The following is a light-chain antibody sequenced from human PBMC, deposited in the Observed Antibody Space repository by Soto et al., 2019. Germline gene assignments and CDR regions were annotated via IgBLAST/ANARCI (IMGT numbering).Light chain of an antibody. J-gene: IGKJ4*01. CDR3: QQRTNWLT. CDR1: QSVSDY. V-gene: IGKV3-11*01. Sequence: EIVLTQSPATLSLAPGERATLSCRASQSVSDYIAWYQQKPGQAPRLLIYDSSNRATCVPARFSGSGSGTDFTLTISSLEPEDFEVYYCQQRTNWLTFGGGTKVEIK. CDR2: DSS.